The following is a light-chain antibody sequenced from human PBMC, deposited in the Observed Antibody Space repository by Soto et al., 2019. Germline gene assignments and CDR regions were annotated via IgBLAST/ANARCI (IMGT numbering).Light chain of an antibody. Sequence: EIVMTHSPATLSVSPGERATLSCRASQSVRDNLAWYQQKPGQPPRLLIYGASTRATGIPARLSGSGSGTEFTLTINSLQSEDFALYFCQQSNNWPYTFGQGTKLEIK. J-gene: IGKJ2*01. CDR1: QSVRDN. CDR2: GAS. V-gene: IGKV3-15*01. CDR3: QQSNNWPYT.